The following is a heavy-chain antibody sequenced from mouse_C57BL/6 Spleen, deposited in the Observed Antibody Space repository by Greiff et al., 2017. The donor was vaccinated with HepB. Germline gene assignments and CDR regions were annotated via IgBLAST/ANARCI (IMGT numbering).Heavy chain of an antibody. Sequence: DVMLVESGGGLVKPGGSLKLSCAASGFTFSSYAMSWVRQTPEKRLEWVATISDGGSYTYYPDNVKGRFTISRDNAKNNLYLQMSHLKSEDTAMYYCARDEGDGYDVGFAYWGQGTLVTVSA. J-gene: IGHJ3*01. CDR3: ARDEGDGYDVGFAY. CDR2: ISDGGSYT. CDR1: GFTFSSYA. V-gene: IGHV5-4*01. D-gene: IGHD2-2*01.